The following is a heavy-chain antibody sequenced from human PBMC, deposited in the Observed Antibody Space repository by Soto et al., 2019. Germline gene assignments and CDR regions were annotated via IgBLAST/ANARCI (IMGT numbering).Heavy chain of an antibody. CDR1: GYSFTSYW. Sequence: GESLKISCKGSGYSFTSYWIGWVRQMPGKGLEWMGINYPGDSDTRYSPSSQGKVTTSADKSISTAYLLLSSLKASDTAMYYCASAGGLASQNWFDPWGQGTLVTVSS. J-gene: IGHJ5*02. V-gene: IGHV5-51*01. CDR3: ASAGGLASQNWFDP. CDR2: NYPGDSDT. D-gene: IGHD6-19*01.